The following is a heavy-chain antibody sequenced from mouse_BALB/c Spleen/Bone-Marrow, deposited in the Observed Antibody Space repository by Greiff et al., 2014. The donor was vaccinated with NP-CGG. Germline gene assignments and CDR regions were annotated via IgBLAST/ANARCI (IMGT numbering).Heavy chain of an antibody. CDR3: ARARGNCLYYAMDY. J-gene: IGHJ4*01. CDR1: GFTFSSFG. D-gene: IGHD2-1*01. CDR2: ISSGSSTI. Sequence: EVKLVESGGGLVQPGGSRKLSCAASGFTFSSFGMHWVRQAPEKGLEWVAYISSGSSTIYYADTVKGRFTISRDNPNNTLFLQMTSLRSEDTAMYYCARARGNCLYYAMDYWGQGTSVTVSS. V-gene: IGHV5-17*02.